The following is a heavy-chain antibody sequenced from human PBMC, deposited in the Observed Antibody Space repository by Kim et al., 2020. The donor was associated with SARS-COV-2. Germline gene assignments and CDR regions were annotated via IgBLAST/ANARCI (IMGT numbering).Heavy chain of an antibody. CDR3: SRDPYDSSGYGVWDY. J-gene: IGHJ4*01. D-gene: IGHD3-22*01. Sequence: GGSLRLSCVASGFAFSTSCMNWVRQVPGKGLEWVANIKEDGIDTYYVDSVKGRCPISIDNAKCTVSLQMKSLRAEDAAVEYCSRDPYDSSGYGVWDYWG. CDR1: GFAFSTSC. V-gene: IGHV3-7*01. CDR2: IKEDGIDT.